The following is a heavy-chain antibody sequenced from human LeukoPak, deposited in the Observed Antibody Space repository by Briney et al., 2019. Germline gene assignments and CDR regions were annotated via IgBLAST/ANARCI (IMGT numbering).Heavy chain of an antibody. V-gene: IGHV3-9*01. CDR2: ISWNSGSI. Sequence: PGRSLRLSCAASGFTFDDYAMHWVRQAPGKGLEWVSGISWNSGSIGCADSVKGRFTISRDNAKNSLYLQMNSLRAEDTALYYCAKDLWGGLVAGPFDYWGQGTLVTVSS. D-gene: IGHD6-19*01. J-gene: IGHJ4*02. CDR1: GFTFDDYA. CDR3: AKDLWGGLVAGPFDY.